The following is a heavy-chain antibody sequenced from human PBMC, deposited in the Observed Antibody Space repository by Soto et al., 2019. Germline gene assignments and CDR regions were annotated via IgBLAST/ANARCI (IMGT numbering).Heavy chain of an antibody. CDR3: ARGYFWDTMSTDRDAFDI. Sequence: EVQLVDSGGGLVKPGGSLRLSCAASGFTFSRFSMNWVRQAPGKGLEWVSSISSNSAYIYYKDSVRGRFTISRDNAKNSLSLQMDSLRAEDTALYYCARGYFWDTMSTDRDAFDIWGQGTMVTVSS. J-gene: IGHJ3*02. CDR1: GFTFSRFS. CDR2: ISSNSAYI. V-gene: IGHV3-21*01. D-gene: IGHD3-3*01.